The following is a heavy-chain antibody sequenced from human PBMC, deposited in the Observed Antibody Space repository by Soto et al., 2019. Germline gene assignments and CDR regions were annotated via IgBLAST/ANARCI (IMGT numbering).Heavy chain of an antibody. Sequence: GGSLRLSCAASGFTFSNYEMHWVRQAPGKGLEWVGHIKSKTDGGTTDYAAPVKGRFTISRDDSKNTLYLQMNSLKTEDTAVYYCTTDLTVAPENYYYYYYMDVWGKGTTVT. J-gene: IGHJ6*03. D-gene: IGHD5-12*01. CDR2: IKSKTDGGTT. CDR3: TTDLTVAPENYYYYYYMDV. V-gene: IGHV3-15*01. CDR1: GFTFSNYE.